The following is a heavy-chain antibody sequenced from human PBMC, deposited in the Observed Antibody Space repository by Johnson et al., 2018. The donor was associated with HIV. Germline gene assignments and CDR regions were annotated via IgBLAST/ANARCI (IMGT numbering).Heavy chain of an antibody. CDR3: AGNSWGSSSGSRI. CDR2: ISYDGSNN. CDR1: GLTFSSYA. Sequence: QMQLVESGGGVVQPGRSLRIPCAASGLTFSSYAMHWVRQASGTGLEWVAAISYDGSNNYYADFVKGRFTIPRDNSKKTLYLQMNSRRAEDTAVYYCAGNSWGSSSGSRIWGQGTMVTVSS. J-gene: IGHJ3*02. V-gene: IGHV3-30*04. D-gene: IGHD6-6*01.